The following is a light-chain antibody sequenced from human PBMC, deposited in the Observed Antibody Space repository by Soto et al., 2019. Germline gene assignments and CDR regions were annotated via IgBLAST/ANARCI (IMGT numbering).Light chain of an antibody. Sequence: QSALTQPASVSGSPGQSITISCTGTTSDVGGYNYVSWYQQHPGKAPKVMIYEVTNRPSGVSNRFSGSKSGNTASLTISGLQAEYEADYYCSSYTYSGTLVVVGTGTKVTVL. J-gene: IGLJ1*01. V-gene: IGLV2-14*01. CDR2: EVT. CDR3: SSYTYSGTLVV. CDR1: TSDVGGYNY.